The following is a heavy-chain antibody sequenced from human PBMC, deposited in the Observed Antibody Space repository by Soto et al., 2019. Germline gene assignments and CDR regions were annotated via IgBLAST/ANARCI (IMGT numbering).Heavy chain of an antibody. CDR1: GLTFSGFG. CDR3: ARDPLLIGGPSGRMVGYFDF. V-gene: IGHV3-33*01. J-gene: IGHJ4*02. Sequence: QVQLVQSGGGVVQPGKSLRLTCEVSGLTFSGFGMHWVRQAPGKGLEWVAVIWYDGTNAYYADSVKGRFSVSRDNSKNTLYLEMNRLSAEDTAVYFCARDPLLIGGPSGRMVGYFDFWGQGDLVTVSS. D-gene: IGHD2-8*01. CDR2: IWYDGTNA.